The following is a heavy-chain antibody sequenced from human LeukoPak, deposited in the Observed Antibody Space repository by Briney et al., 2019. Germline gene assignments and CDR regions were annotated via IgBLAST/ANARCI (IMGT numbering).Heavy chain of an antibody. CDR1: EFTFSNAW. CDR3: ATAGYDSDAFDM. D-gene: IGHD3-22*01. CDR2: IKSKIDGGTT. Sequence: GGPLRLSCAASEFTFSNAWMSWVRQAPGKGLEWVGRIKSKIDGGTTDYAAPVKGRFIISRDDSKNTLYLQMKSLKTEDTAVYYCATAGYDSDAFDMWGQGTMVTVSS. J-gene: IGHJ3*02. V-gene: IGHV3-15*01.